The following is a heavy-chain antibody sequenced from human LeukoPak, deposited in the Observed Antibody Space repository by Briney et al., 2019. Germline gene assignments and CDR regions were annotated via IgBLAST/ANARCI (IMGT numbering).Heavy chain of an antibody. D-gene: IGHD2-8*01. CDR3: VSDCTNGVCLFYY. V-gene: IGHV1-69*06. CDR1: GGTFGSYA. J-gene: IGHJ4*02. Sequence: SVRVSCKASGGTFGSYAISWVRQAPGQGLEWMGGIIPIFGTANYAQKFQGRVTITADKSTSTAYMELNSLRSEDTAVYYCVSDCTNGVCLFYYWGQGNVVSVSS. CDR2: IIPIFGTA.